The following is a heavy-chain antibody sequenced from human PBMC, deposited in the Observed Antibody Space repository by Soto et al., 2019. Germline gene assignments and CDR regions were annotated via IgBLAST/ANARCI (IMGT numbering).Heavy chain of an antibody. J-gene: IGHJ4*02. CDR3: ARHEAGWSFDS. CDR1: RGSISSGTNY. D-gene: IGHD2-8*01. V-gene: IGHV4-39*01. CDR2: IYYSGST. Sequence: PSETLSLTCTVSRGSISSGTNYWAWIRQPPGKGLEWIANIYYSGSTFYNPSLKSRVTISLDTSKHQFSLKLRSVTAADTAVYYCARHEAGWSFDSWGQGTXVTVSS.